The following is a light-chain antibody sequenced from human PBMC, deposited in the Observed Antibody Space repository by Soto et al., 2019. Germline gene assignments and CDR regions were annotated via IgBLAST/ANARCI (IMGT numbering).Light chain of an antibody. CDR3: QQLKSFPLS. Sequence: DIQMTQSPSTLSGSVGDRVTITCRASQGISSSLAWYQQQPGKAPKLLIYAASTLQSGVPSRFSGSGSGTDFTLTISSLQPEDFATYYCQQLKSFPLSFGGGTTVEIK. J-gene: IGKJ4*01. CDR1: QGISSS. CDR2: AAS. V-gene: IGKV1-9*01.